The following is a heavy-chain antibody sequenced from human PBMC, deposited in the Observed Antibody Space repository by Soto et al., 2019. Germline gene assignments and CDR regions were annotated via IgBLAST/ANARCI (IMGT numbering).Heavy chain of an antibody. Sequence: GGSLRLSCAASGFTFTGYGWHWVRQAPGKGLEWVAVIWYDGNNKYYADSVKGRFTISRDNSKNTLYLQMNSLRAEDTAVYYCARDPLSSSWYGFDYWGQGTLVTVSS. V-gene: IGHV3-33*01. J-gene: IGHJ4*02. CDR1: GFTFTGYG. CDR3: ARDPLSSSWYGFDY. D-gene: IGHD6-13*01. CDR2: IWYDGNNK.